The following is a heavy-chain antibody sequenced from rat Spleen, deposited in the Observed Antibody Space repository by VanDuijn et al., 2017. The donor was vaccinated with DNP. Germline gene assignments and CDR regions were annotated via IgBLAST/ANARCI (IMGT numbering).Heavy chain of an antibody. CDR3: ATGVRPRDWSFDF. CDR1: GFIFSDYN. J-gene: IGHJ1*01. Sequence: EVQLVESGGGLVQPGRSLTLSCAASGFIFSDYNLAWIRQAPKKGLEWAATIIYDGSSTYYGDSVKGRFTISRDDAKTTLYLQMDSLRSEATATYYCATGVRPRDWSFDFRGPGTMVTVSS. V-gene: IGHV5S10*01. CDR2: IIYDGSST. D-gene: IGHD4-3*01.